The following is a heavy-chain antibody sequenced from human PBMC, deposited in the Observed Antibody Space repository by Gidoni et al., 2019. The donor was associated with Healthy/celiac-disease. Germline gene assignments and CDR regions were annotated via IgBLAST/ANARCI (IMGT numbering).Heavy chain of an antibody. CDR2: RKQEGSGK. J-gene: IGHJ3*02. V-gene: IGHV3-7*01. D-gene: IGHD3-22*01. Sequence: EVQLVESGGGLVQPGGSLSLSCAASGFTFSSYWMSWVRQAPGKGLGWVANRKQEGSGKYYVDSVKGRFTISRDNAKNSLYLQMNSLRAEDTAVYYCARDLNYYDSSGYSDAFDIWGQGTMVTVSS. CDR1: GFTFSSYW. CDR3: ARDLNYYDSSGYSDAFDI.